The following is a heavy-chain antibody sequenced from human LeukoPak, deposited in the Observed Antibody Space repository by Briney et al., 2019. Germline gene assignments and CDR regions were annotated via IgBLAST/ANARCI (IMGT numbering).Heavy chain of an antibody. CDR1: SGSINNYY. CDR2: IYYTGTA. D-gene: IGHD4-11*01. V-gene: IGHV4-59*01. J-gene: IGHJ3*01. CDR3: ARVSNDYRGSGAFDV. Sequence: SGTLSLTCTVSSGSINNYYWIWVRQPPGKGLEWISYIYYTGTAYYNPSLRSRVTMSINTSKSQFSLSLRSVTAADTALYYCARVSNDYRGSGAFDVWGRGTMVTVSS.